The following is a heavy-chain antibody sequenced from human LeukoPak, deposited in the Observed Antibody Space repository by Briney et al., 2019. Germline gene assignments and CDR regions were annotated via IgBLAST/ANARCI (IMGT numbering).Heavy chain of an antibody. V-gene: IGHV3-11*06. D-gene: IGHD2-2*01. J-gene: IGHJ3*02. CDR1: GFTFRDYY. CDR3: ARATRETPQGDASDI. Sequence: GGSLTLSCAATGFTFRDYYMSWLRQAPGKGLDWVSYISSSSSYTNYADSLKGRFTISRDNAKNSLYLQMNSLRAEDTAVYYRARATRETPQGDASDICGQGTMVTVSS. CDR2: ISSSSSYT.